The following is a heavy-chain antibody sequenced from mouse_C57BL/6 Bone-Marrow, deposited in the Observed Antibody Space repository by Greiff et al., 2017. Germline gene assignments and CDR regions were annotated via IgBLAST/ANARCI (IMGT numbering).Heavy chain of an antibody. V-gene: IGHV14-1*01. CDR1: GFNIKDYY. D-gene: IGHD2-5*01. Sequence: EVQLQQSGAELVRPGASVKLSCTASGFNIKDYYMHWVKQRPEQGLEWIGRIDPEDGDTEYAPKFQGQATMTADTSSNTAYLQLSSLTSEDTAVXYCTFYCSNYGTLNDVWGTGTTVTVSA. J-gene: IGHJ1*03. CDR2: IDPEDGDT. CDR3: TFYCSNYGTLNDV.